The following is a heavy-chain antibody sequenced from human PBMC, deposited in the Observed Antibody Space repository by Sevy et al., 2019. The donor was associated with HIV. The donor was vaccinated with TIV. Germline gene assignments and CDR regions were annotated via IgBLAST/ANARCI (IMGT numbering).Heavy chain of an antibody. CDR1: EFTISDYSDYH. Sequence: GGSLRLSCAASEFTISDYSDYHMAWIRQAPGKGLECIAYISGSGGTIYYADSVRGRFIISRDNAKKSLYLHMNSLRTEDTAVYYCARDPVRGARDLLTYFYFDLWGRGTPVTVSS. D-gene: IGHD3-10*01. J-gene: IGHJ2*01. V-gene: IGHV3-11*01. CDR3: ARDPVRGARDLLTYFYFDL. CDR2: ISGSGGTI.